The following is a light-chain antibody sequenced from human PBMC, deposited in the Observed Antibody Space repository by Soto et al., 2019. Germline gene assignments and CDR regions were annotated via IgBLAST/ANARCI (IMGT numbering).Light chain of an antibody. Sequence: IVMTQSPATLSVSPGERANLSCRASQSVGTKLAWYQQTPGQAPRLLIYGASNRATGVPARISGSVSGTEFTLTIASLQSEDFAIYYCQQYHMWPLTFGGGTKVEIK. V-gene: IGKV3-15*01. J-gene: IGKJ4*01. CDR2: GAS. CDR3: QQYHMWPLT. CDR1: QSVGTK.